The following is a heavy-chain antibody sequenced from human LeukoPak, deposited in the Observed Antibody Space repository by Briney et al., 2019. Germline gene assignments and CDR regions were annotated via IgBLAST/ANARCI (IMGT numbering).Heavy chain of an antibody. CDR3: ARHDSSSWYSQHWFDP. V-gene: IGHV4-39*01. CDR1: GGSISSSSYY. D-gene: IGHD6-13*01. CDR2: IYYSGST. Sequence: SETLSLTCTVSGGSISSSSYYWGWIRQPPGKGLEWIGNIYYSGSTYYNPSLKSRVTISVDTSKNQFSLKLSSVTAADTAVYYCARHDSSSWYSQHWFDPWGQGTLVTVSS. J-gene: IGHJ5*02.